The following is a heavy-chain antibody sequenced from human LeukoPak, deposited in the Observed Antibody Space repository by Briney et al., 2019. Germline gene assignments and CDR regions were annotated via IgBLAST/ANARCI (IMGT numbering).Heavy chain of an antibody. J-gene: IGHJ3*02. Sequence: GGSLRLSCAASGFTFSSYAMHWVRQAPGKGLEWVAVISYDGSNKYYADSVKGRFTISRDNFKNTLYLQTNSLRAEDTAVYYCARVRVYAFDIWGQGTMVTVSS. CDR3: ARVRVYAFDI. CDR1: GFTFSSYA. CDR2: ISYDGSNK. D-gene: IGHD1-14*01. V-gene: IGHV3-30-3*01.